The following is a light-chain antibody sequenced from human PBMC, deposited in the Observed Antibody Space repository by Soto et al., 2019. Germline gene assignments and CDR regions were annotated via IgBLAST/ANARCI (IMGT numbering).Light chain of an antibody. CDR2: KAS. V-gene: IGKV1-5*03. Sequence: DIQMTQSPSTLSASVGDRVTITCRASQSVSTWLAWYQQKPGKAPNLLIYKASSLESGVPSRFRGSGSETEFNLPISSLQPEDFGPYYGHQHHYCGSCTCGRGPKVEIK. CDR3: HQHHYCGSCT. J-gene: IGKJ1*01. CDR1: QSVSTW.